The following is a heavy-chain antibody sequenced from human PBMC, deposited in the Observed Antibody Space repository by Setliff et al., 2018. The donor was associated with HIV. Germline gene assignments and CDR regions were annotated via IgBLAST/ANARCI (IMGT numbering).Heavy chain of an antibody. Sequence: AGGSLRLSCAASGFTFSSYAMHWVRQAPGKGLEWVAVISYDGSNKYYADSVKGRFTISRDNSKNSLYLQMNSLRAEDTAVYYCARSFWGYYNFDSWGQGTLVTVSS. CDR2: ISYDGSNK. V-gene: IGHV3-30-3*01. CDR3: ARSFWGYYNFDS. J-gene: IGHJ4*02. D-gene: IGHD3-22*01. CDR1: GFTFSSYA.